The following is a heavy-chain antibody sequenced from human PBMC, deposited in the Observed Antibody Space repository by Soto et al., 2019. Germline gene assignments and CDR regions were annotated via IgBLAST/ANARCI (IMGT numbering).Heavy chain of an antibody. J-gene: IGHJ4*02. Sequence: QVQLVQSGAEVRKPGASVKVSCKASGDTFTTYDINWVRQATGHGLEWMGWINPNSGNIGYAQRFQGRVTMTRDTAMRTAYMEVSSLRSDDTAVYYCARGRASGSYYLLDDWGQGTLVTVSS. D-gene: IGHD3-10*01. V-gene: IGHV1-8*01. CDR2: INPNSGNI. CDR1: GDTFTTYD. CDR3: ARGRASGSYYLLDD.